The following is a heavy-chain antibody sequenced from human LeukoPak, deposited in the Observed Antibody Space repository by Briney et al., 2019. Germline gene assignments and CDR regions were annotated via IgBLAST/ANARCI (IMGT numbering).Heavy chain of an antibody. Sequence: SETLSLTCTVSGGSISSSSYYWGWIRQPPGKGLEWIGCIYYSGSTYYNPSLKSRVTIYVDTSKNQFSLKLSSVTAADTAVFYCARTTSGAVIAIDYWGQGTLVTVSS. CDR1: GGSISSSSYY. J-gene: IGHJ4*02. CDR2: IYYSGST. CDR3: ARTTSGAVIAIDY. V-gene: IGHV4-39*01. D-gene: IGHD3-16*02.